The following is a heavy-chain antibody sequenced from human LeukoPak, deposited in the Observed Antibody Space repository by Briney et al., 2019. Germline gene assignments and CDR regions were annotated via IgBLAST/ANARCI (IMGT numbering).Heavy chain of an antibody. V-gene: IGHV4-39*07. CDR2: IYHGGST. Sequence: SETLSLTCTVSGGSISSSSYYWGWIRQPPGKGLEWIGSIYHGGSTYYNPSLKSRVTISLDTSKNQFSLKLSSVTAADTAVYYCARMPYGDFDFDYWGQGTLVTVSS. CDR3: ARMPYGDFDFDY. CDR1: GGSISSSSYY. D-gene: IGHD4-17*01. J-gene: IGHJ4*02.